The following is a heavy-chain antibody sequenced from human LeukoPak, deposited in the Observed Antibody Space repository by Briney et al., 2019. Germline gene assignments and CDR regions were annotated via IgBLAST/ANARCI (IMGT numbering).Heavy chain of an antibody. CDR3: ARAADSSAYTAFDI. J-gene: IGHJ3*02. CDR2: IYTSGST. CDR1: GGSISRYY. D-gene: IGHD3-22*01. Sequence: SETLSLTCTVSGGSISRYYWSWIRQPAGKGLKWIGRIYTSGSTNYNPSLKSRVTMSIDTSKNQFSLKLSSVTAADTAVYYCARAADSSAYTAFDIWGQGTLVTVSS. V-gene: IGHV4-4*07.